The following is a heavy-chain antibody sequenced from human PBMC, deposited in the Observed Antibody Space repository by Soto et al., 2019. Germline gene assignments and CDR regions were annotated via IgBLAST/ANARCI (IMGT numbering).Heavy chain of an antibody. CDR1: GDNFKKNV. Sequence: QVQLMQSGAEIKKPGSSVNVSCKTSGDNFKKNVFTWVRQAPGQGLEWMGGTIPALGNTHYIEKYQGRVTIPVDDATRTVYMEVRDLTSEDTAIYYCARGPFRPSAMDVWGQGTTVTVSS. V-gene: IGHV1-69*01. D-gene: IGHD3-10*01. J-gene: IGHJ6*02. CDR3: ARGPFRPSAMDV. CDR2: TIPALGNT.